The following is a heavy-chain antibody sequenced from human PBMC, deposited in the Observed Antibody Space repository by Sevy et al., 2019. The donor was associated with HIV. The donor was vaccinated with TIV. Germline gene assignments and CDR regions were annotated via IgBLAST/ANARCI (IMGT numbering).Heavy chain of an antibody. CDR2: INHSGST. CDR1: GGSFSGYY. V-gene: IGHV4-34*01. Sequence: SETLSLTCAVYGGSFSGYYWSWIRQPPGKGLEWIGEINHSGSTNYNPSLKSRVTISVDTSKNQFSLKLSSVTAADTAVYYCPRGEDIVVVVADRTFDYWGQGTLVTVSS. D-gene: IGHD2-15*01. CDR3: PRGEDIVVVVADRTFDY. J-gene: IGHJ4*02.